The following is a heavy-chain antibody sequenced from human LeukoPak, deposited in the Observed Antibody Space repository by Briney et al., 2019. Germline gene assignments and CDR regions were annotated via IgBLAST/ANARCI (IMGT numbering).Heavy chain of an antibody. V-gene: IGHV4-39*07. J-gene: IGHJ4*02. Sequence: SETLSLTRTVSGGSISSSSYYWGWIRQPPGKGLEWIGSIYYSGSTYYNPSLKSRVTISVDTSKNQFSLKLSSVTAADTAVYYCGGYCSSTSCYEEGLDYWGQGTLVTVSS. CDR1: GGSISSSSYY. D-gene: IGHD2-2*01. CDR2: IYYSGST. CDR3: GGYCSSTSCYEEGLDY.